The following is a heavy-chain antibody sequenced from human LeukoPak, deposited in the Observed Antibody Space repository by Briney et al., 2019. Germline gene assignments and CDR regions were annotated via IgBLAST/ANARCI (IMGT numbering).Heavy chain of an antibody. CDR2: INPSGGST. J-gene: IGHJ4*02. D-gene: IGHD3-22*01. CDR1: GYTFTSYY. CDR3: ARPLYYYDSSGYYRY. V-gene: IGHV1-46*01. Sequence: ASVKVSCKASGYTFTSYYMHSVRQAPGQGLEWMGIINPSGGSTSYAQKFQGRVTMTRDTSTSTVYMELSSLRSEDTAVYYCARPLYYYDSSGYYRYWGQGTLVTVSS.